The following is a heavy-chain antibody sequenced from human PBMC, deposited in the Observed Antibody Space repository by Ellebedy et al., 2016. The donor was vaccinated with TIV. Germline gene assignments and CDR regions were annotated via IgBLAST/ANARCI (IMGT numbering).Heavy chain of an antibody. D-gene: IGHD6-19*01. J-gene: IGHJ6*03. CDR3: ARGSGWYYYYYMDV. Sequence: GESLKISCAAYGFNFSDHWMNWVRQAPGQGLEWVANIRQDGNEKFYLDSVKGRFTISKDKAKNSLYLQMDGLRAEDTAVYFCARGSGWYYYYYMDVWGKGTTGIVSS. V-gene: IGHV3-7*04. CDR2: IRQDGNEK. CDR1: GFNFSDHW.